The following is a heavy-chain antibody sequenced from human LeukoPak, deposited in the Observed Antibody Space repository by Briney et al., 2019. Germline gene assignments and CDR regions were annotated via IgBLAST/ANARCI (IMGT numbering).Heavy chain of an antibody. J-gene: IGHJ3*02. CDR2: IYYSGST. CDR3: ASWGWGDIVVVPAATEAFDI. V-gene: IGHV4-39*01. D-gene: IGHD2-2*01. Sequence: SETLSLTCTVSGGSISSSSYYWGWIRQPPGKGLEWIGSIYYSGSTYYNPSLKSRVTISVDTSKNQFSLKLSSVTAADTAVYYCASWGWGDIVVVPAATEAFDIWGQGTMVTVSS. CDR1: GGSISSSSYY.